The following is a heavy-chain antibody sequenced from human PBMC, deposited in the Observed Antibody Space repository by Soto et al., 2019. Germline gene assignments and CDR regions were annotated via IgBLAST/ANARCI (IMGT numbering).Heavy chain of an antibody. CDR3: ARRVEVCSSIRCYLRAFDI. CDR1: GGCISSYY. Sequence: PSETLSLTCTVSGGCISSYYWSWIRQPPGKGLEWIGYIYYGGSTNYNPSLKSRVTISVDTSKNQFSLTLSSVTAADTAVYYCARRVEVCSSIRCYLRAFDIWGPGTMVTVSS. D-gene: IGHD2-2*01. CDR2: IYYGGST. V-gene: IGHV4-59*08. J-gene: IGHJ3*02.